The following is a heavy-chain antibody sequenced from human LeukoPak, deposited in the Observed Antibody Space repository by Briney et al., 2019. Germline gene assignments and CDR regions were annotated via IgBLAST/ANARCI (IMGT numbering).Heavy chain of an antibody. CDR3: VSEGFYESGSLPTFYFDY. V-gene: IGHV3-53*05. Sequence: GGSLRLSCAASGFTVSSNYMSWVRQAPGKGLEWVSVIYSGGSTYYADSVKGRFTISRDSSSKMVSLQMNSLGTEDTAVCYCVSEGFYESGSLPTFYFDYWGQGTLVTVSS. D-gene: IGHD3-10*01. CDR2: IYSGGST. CDR1: GFTVSSNY. J-gene: IGHJ4*02.